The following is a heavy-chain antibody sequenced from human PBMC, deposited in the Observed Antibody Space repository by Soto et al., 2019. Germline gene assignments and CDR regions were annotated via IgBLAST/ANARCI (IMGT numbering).Heavy chain of an antibody. CDR1: VGSFSGHS. J-gene: IGHJ5*01. Sequence: SETLSLTCAVYVGSFSGHSWTWIRQSPGKGLEWIGDINHSGRVNYSPSLKSRVTISLDTSKNQFSLTLSAVTAADTAMYYCSTRAYDTNGYYRFDPWGQGTLVTVSS. D-gene: IGHD3-22*01. V-gene: IGHV4-34*01. CDR2: INHSGRV. CDR3: STRAYDTNGYYRFDP.